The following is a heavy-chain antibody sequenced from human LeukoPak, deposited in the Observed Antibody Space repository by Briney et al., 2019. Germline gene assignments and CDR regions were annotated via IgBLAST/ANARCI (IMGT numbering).Heavy chain of an antibody. Sequence: PGGSLRLSCAASGFTFDDYTMHWVRQAPGKGLEWVSLISWDGGSTYYADSVEGRFTISRDNSKNSLYLQMNSLRTEDTALYYCAKGIVGANGYFGDYYYYMDVWGKGTTVTVSS. CDR1: GFTFDDYT. CDR3: AKGIVGANGYFGDYYYYMDV. V-gene: IGHV3-43*01. CDR2: ISWDGGST. D-gene: IGHD1-26*01. J-gene: IGHJ6*03.